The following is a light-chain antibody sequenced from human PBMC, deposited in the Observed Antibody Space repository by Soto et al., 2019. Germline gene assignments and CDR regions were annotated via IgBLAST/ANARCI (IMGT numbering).Light chain of an antibody. CDR1: QSISSY. Sequence: DIQMTQSPSSLSASVGDSVTISCRASQSISSYLTWYQQKPGKAPNLLIYAASNLQSGVPSRFSGSGSGTDFTLTISSLQPEDFATYYCQQTYNTPRTFGQGTKLEI. J-gene: IGKJ2*01. CDR2: AAS. V-gene: IGKV1-39*01. CDR3: QQTYNTPRT.